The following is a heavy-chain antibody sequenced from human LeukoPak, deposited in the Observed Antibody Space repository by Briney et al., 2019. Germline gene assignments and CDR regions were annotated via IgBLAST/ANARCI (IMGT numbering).Heavy chain of an antibody. J-gene: IGHJ6*02. CDR2: ISGSGGST. CDR1: GFTFSSYA. Sequence: PGGSLRLSCAASGFTFSSYAMSWVRQAPGKGLEWVSAISGSGGSTYYADSVKGRFTISRDNAKNSLYLQMNSLRAEDTAVYYCARELSSSWYEVGYYYYGMDVWGQGTTVTVSS. V-gene: IGHV3-23*01. D-gene: IGHD6-13*01. CDR3: ARELSSSWYEVGYYYYGMDV.